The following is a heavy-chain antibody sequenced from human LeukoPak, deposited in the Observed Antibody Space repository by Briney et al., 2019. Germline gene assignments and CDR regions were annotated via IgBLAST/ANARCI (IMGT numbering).Heavy chain of an antibody. Sequence: PGGSLRLSCAASGFTFSSYGMHWVRQAPGKGLEWVSAISGSGGSTYYADSVKGRFTISRDNSKNTLYLQMNSLRAEDTAVYYCAKTMEGILEPVDYWGQGTLVTVSS. CDR2: ISGSGGST. D-gene: IGHD1-1*01. V-gene: IGHV3-23*01. J-gene: IGHJ4*02. CDR1: GFTFSSYG. CDR3: AKTMEGILEPVDY.